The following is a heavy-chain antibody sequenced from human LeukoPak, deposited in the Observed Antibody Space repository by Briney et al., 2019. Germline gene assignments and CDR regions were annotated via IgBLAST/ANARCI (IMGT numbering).Heavy chain of an antibody. Sequence: SETLSLTCAVYGGSFSGYYWSWIRQPPGKGLEWIGEINHSGSTNYNPSLKSRVTILVDTSKNQFSLKLSSVTAADTAVYYCARAMVRGVISNFDYWGQGTLVTVSS. J-gene: IGHJ4*02. CDR1: GGSFSGYY. V-gene: IGHV4-34*01. CDR2: INHSGST. CDR3: ARAMVRGVISNFDY. D-gene: IGHD3-10*01.